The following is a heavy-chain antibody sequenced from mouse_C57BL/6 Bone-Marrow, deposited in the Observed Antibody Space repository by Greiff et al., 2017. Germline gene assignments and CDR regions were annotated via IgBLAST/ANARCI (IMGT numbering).Heavy chain of an antibody. V-gene: IGHV1-64*01. CDR3: ARYWDGYFDV. CDR1: GYTFTSYW. Sequence: VQLQQPGAELVKPGASVKLSCKASGYTFTSYWMHWVKQRPGQGLEWIGMIHPNSGSTNYNEKIKSKATLTVDKSSSTAYMQLSSLTSEDSAVYYCARYWDGYFDVWGTGTTVTVSS. D-gene: IGHD4-1*01. CDR2: IHPNSGST. J-gene: IGHJ1*03.